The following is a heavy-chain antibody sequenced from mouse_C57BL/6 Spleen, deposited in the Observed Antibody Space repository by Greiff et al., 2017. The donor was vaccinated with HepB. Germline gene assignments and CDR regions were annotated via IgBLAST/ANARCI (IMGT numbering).Heavy chain of an antibody. CDR2: ISSGGDYI. Sequence: EVKVVESGEGLVKPGGSLKLSCAASGFTFSSYAMSWVRQTPEKRLEWVAYISSGGDYIYYADTVKGRFTISRDNARNTLYLQMSSLKSEDTAMYYCTRASYYYGSSYNYFDYWGQGTTLTVSS. V-gene: IGHV5-9-1*02. CDR1: GFTFSSYA. CDR3: TRASYYYGSSYNYFDY. J-gene: IGHJ2*01. D-gene: IGHD1-1*01.